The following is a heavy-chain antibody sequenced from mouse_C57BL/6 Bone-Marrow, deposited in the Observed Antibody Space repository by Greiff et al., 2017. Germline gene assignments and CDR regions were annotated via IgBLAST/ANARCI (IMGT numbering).Heavy chain of an antibody. CDR1: GFNIKDDY. J-gene: IGHJ2*01. CDR3: TALPYYGYDDSFDY. CDR2: IDPENGDT. Sequence: EVQLQQSGAELVRPGASVKLSCTASGFNIKDDYMHWVKQRPEQGLAWIGWIDPENGDTEYASKFQGKATITADTSSNTAYLQLSSLTSEDTAVYYCTALPYYGYDDSFDYWGQGTTLTGSS. V-gene: IGHV14-4*01. D-gene: IGHD2-9*01.